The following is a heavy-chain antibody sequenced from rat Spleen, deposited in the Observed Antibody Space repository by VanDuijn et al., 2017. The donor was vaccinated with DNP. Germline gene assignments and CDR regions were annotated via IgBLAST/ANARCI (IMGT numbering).Heavy chain of an antibody. Sequence: EVKLVESGGGLVQPGRSLKLSCAASGFNFDDFWMGWVRQAPGRGLEWIGEINKDSSTINYTPSLKDKFTISRDNAQNTLYLQMSKLGSEDTAIYYCARLYSSSYAMDAWGQGTSVTVSS. D-gene: IGHD1-2*01. CDR3: ARLYSSSYAMDA. CDR2: INKDSSTI. V-gene: IGHV4-2*01. J-gene: IGHJ4*01. CDR1: GFNFDDFW.